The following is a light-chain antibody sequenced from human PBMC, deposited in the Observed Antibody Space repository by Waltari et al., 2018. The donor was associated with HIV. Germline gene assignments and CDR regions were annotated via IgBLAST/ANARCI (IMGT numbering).Light chain of an antibody. CDR3: QQYHNWPQT. Sequence: EIVMTQSPAILSLSPVESATLSCRASQSVYNNLAWYQQKNGQAPRLLIYGASTRATDIPDRFSGSGSGTEFTLTVSSLQSGDFAVYYCQQYHNWPQTFGRGTKVEIK. CDR1: QSVYNN. CDR2: GAS. V-gene: IGKV3-15*01. J-gene: IGKJ2*01.